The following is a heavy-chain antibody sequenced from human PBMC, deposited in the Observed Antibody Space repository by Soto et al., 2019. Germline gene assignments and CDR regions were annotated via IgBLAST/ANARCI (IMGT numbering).Heavy chain of an antibody. CDR3: AREMNYDSRGYYLDY. Sequence: QVQLVQSGAEVTKPGSSVKVSCKASGGTFSSYAISWVRQAPGPGLEWMGGILPIFGTANYAQKFQGRGPITADKSTGTAYMELSSLRSEDTAGYYCAREMNYDSRGYYLDYWGQGPLVTASS. CDR1: GGTFSSYA. CDR2: ILPIFGTA. D-gene: IGHD3-22*01. V-gene: IGHV1-69*06. J-gene: IGHJ4*02.